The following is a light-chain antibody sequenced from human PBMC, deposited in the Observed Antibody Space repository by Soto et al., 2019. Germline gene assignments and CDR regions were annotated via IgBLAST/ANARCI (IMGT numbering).Light chain of an antibody. CDR2: GAS. CDR3: QQLRNWPTT. J-gene: IGKJ5*01. Sequence: ERLLTRRAGTLFWSRGETDNQSYRGSQSVISSYLACYQQKPGQAPRLLIYGASSRATGIPDRFSGSGSGTDFTLPLNTLEPEDLALHSGQQLRNWPTTSGQGTRLEIK. CDR1: QSVISSY. V-gene: IGKV3D-20*02.